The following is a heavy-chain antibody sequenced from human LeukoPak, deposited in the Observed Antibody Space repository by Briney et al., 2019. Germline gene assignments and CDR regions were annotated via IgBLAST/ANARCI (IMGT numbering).Heavy chain of an antibody. J-gene: IGHJ5*02. CDR3: ARDLRVGATNWFDP. CDR2: IIPIFGTA. D-gene: IGHD1-26*01. V-gene: IGHV1-69*05. CDR1: GGTFSSYA. Sequence: GASVKVSCKASGGTFSSYAISWVRQAPGQGLEWMGRIIPIFGTANYAQKFQGRVTITTDESPRTAYMELSSLRSEDTAVYYCARDLRVGATNWFDPWGQGTLVTVSS.